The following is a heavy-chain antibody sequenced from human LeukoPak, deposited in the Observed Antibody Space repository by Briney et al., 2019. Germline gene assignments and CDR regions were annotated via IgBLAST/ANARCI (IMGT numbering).Heavy chain of an antibody. Sequence: APVEASCKASGYTFTSYGIIWGRRAPGHRLEWRGGSGAYNGNTNYAQKLQGRGTVTPDTSTSPAYLVLRSLTSEDMGVYYCVRNREVQLWLPVSWFDPWGQGTLVTVSS. J-gene: IGHJ5*02. D-gene: IGHD5-18*01. CDR3: VRNREVQLWLPVSWFDP. CDR1: GYTFTSYG. V-gene: IGHV1-18*03. CDR2: SGAYNGNT.